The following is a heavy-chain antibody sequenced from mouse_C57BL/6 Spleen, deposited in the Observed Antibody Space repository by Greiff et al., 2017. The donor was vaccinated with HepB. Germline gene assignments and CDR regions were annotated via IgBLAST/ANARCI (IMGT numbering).Heavy chain of an antibody. CDR1: GYAFSSSW. CDR2: IYPGDGDT. V-gene: IGHV1-82*01. J-gene: IGHJ4*01. D-gene: IGHD4-1*01. Sequence: QVQLQQSGPELVKPGASVKISCKASGYAFSSSWMNWVKQRPGKGLEWIGRIYPGDGDTNYNGKFKGKATLTADKSSSTAYMQLSSLTSEDSAVYCCARGANWNYYAMDYWGQGTSVTVSS. CDR3: ARGANWNYYAMDY.